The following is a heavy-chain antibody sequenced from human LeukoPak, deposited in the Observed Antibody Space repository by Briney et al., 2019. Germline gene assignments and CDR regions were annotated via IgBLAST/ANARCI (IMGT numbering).Heavy chain of an antibody. V-gene: IGHV3-48*03. Sequence: PGGSLRLSCAASGFTFSSYEMNWVRQAPGKGLEWVSYISSSGSTIYYADSVKGRFTISRDNAKNSLYLQMNSLRAEDTAVYYYARDRYGYGYYYYYYMDVWGKGTTVTVSS. D-gene: IGHD5-18*01. CDR3: ARDRYGYGYYYYYYMDV. CDR1: GFTFSSYE. CDR2: ISSSGSTI. J-gene: IGHJ6*03.